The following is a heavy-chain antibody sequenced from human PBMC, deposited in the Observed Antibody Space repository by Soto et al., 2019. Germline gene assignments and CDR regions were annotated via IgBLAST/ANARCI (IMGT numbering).Heavy chain of an antibody. V-gene: IGHV2-5*01. J-gene: IGHJ4*02. CDR2: IYWNDDK. Sequence: QITLKESGPTLVKPTQPLTLTCTFSGFSLSTSGVGVGWIRQPPGKALEWLALIYWNDDKRYSPSLKSRLTIAKDTSKSQVVLNMTNMDPVETATYFCTRRLRYSNHVDYWGQGTLVNVSS. CDR3: TRRLRYSNHVDY. CDR1: GFSLSTSGVG. D-gene: IGHD4-4*01.